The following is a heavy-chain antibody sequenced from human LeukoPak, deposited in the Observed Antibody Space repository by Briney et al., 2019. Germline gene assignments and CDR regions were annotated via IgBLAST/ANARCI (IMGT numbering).Heavy chain of an antibody. D-gene: IGHD4/OR15-4a*01. Sequence: GGSLRLSCAVSGFTFSSYAMHWVRQAPGKGLEWVAVISYDGSNKYYADSVKGRFTISRDNARNSLYLQMNTLRAEDTAVYSCARGADGASSNSRGWFDPWGQGTLVTVSS. CDR1: GFTFSSYA. CDR3: ARGADGASSNSRGWFDP. V-gene: IGHV3-30*04. CDR2: ISYDGSNK. J-gene: IGHJ5*02.